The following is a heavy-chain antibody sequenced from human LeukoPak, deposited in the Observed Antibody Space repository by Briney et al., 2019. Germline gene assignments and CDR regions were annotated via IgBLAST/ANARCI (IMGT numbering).Heavy chain of an antibody. CDR1: GFTFTSYA. D-gene: IGHD2-2*01. J-gene: IGHJ4*02. V-gene: IGHV3-23*01. CDR2: VSGSGGST. CDR3: AKEGSIVVVPAATDY. Sequence: GGSLRLSCAASGFTFTSYAMSWVRQAQGKGLEWVSAVSGSGGSTYYADSVKGRFTISRDNSKNTLYLQMNSLRAEDTAVYYCAKEGSIVVVPAATDYWGQGTLVTVSS.